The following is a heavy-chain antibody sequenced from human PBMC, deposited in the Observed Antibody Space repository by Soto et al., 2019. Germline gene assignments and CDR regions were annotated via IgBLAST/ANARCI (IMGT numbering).Heavy chain of an antibody. J-gene: IGHJ4*02. V-gene: IGHV1-18*01. CDR3: ARDLIPGYTGFSDY. CDR2: ISAYNGNT. CDR1: GYTFSNYG. Sequence: ASVKVSCKTSGYTFSNYGINWVRQAPGQGLEWMGWISAYNGNTNFAQKLQGRVSLTTDTSSTTAYMELRSLTSDDTAVYYCARDLIPGYTGFSDYWGQGTLVTVSS. D-gene: IGHD5-12*01.